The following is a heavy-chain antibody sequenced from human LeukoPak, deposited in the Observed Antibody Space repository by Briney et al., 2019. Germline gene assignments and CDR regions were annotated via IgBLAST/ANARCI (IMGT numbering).Heavy chain of an antibody. V-gene: IGHV7-4-1*02. CDR3: ARPYLSGYDYYYYYYMDV. J-gene: IGHJ6*03. CDR2: INTNTGNP. D-gene: IGHD5-12*01. CDR1: GYTFTSYA. Sequence: GASVKVSCKASGYTFTSYAMNWVRQAPGQGLEWMGWINTNTGNPTYAQGFTGRFVFSLDTSVSTAYLQISSLKAEDTAVYYCARPYLSGYDYYYYYYMDVWGKGTTVTVSS.